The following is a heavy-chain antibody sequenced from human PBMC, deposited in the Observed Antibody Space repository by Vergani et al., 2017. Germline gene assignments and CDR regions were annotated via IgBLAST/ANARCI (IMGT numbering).Heavy chain of an antibody. CDR1: GGTFSSYA. CDR3: ARTLGTYCSSTSCQGYYYYYMDV. V-gene: IGHV1-69*01. J-gene: IGHJ6*03. Sequence: QVQLVQSGAEVKKPGSSVKVSCKASGGTFSSYAISWVRQAPGQGLEWMGGISPIFGTANYAQKFQGRVTITADESTSTAYMELSSLRSEDTAVYYCARTLGTYCSSTSCQGYYYYYMDVWGKGTTVTVSS. CDR2: ISPIFGTA. D-gene: IGHD2-2*01.